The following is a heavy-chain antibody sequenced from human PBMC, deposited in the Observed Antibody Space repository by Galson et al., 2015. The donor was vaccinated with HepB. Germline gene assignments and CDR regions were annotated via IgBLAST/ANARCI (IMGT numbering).Heavy chain of an antibody. Sequence: SVKVSCKASGGTFSSYAISWVRQAPGQGLEWMGGIIPIFGTANYAQKFQGRVTITADESTSTAYMELSSLRSEDTAVYYCAREDEAQGGVDYYYGMDVWGQGTTVTVSS. CDR3: AREDEAQGGVDYYYGMDV. J-gene: IGHJ6*02. D-gene: IGHD3-16*01. CDR1: GGTFSSYA. CDR2: IIPIFGTA. V-gene: IGHV1-69*13.